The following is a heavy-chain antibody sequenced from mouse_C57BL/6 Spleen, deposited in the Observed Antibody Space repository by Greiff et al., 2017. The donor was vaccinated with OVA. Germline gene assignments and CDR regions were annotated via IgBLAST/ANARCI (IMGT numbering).Heavy chain of an antibody. CDR3: ARCYGKYWYFDV. Sequence: QVQLQQSGAELVKPGASVKISCKASGYAFRSYWMNWVKQRPGKGLEWIGQIYPGDGDTNYNGKFKGKATLTADKSSSTAYMQLSSLTSEDSAVYFCARCYGKYWYFDVWGTGTTVTVSS. CDR1: GYAFRSYW. D-gene: IGHD1-1*01. V-gene: IGHV1-80*01. J-gene: IGHJ1*03. CDR2: IYPGDGDT.